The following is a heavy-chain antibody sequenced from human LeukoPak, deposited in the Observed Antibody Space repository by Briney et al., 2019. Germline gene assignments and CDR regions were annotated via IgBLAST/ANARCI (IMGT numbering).Heavy chain of an antibody. CDR3: AKDRGFGELFGGFDY. J-gene: IGHJ4*02. CDR1: GFTFSSYA. Sequence: GGSLRLSCAASGFTFSSYAMSWVRQAPGKGLEWVSAISGSGGSTYYADSVKGRFTISRDNSKNSLYLQMNSLRAEDTALYYCAKDRGFGELFGGFDYWGQGTLVTVSS. D-gene: IGHD3-10*01. CDR2: ISGSGGST. V-gene: IGHV3-23*01.